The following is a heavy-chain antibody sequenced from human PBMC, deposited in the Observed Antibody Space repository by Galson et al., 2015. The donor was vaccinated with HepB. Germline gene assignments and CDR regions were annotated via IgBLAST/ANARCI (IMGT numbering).Heavy chain of an antibody. CDR3: ARHSGTYLDY. D-gene: IGHD1-26*01. CDR1: GITFSSYW. J-gene: IGHJ4*02. Sequence: SLRLSCAASGITFSSYWMHWVRQAPGKGLVWVARINSDGSSRYYADSVRGRFTISRDNARNTLFLQMDSLRAEDTALFYCARHSGTYLDYWGQGTLVTVSS. CDR2: INSDGSSR. V-gene: IGHV3-74*01.